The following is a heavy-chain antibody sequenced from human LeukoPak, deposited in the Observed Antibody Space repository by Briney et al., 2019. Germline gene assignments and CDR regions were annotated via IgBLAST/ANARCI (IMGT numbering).Heavy chain of an antibody. Sequence: PGGSLRLSCAVSGFTVSSNYMSWVRQAPGKGLEWVSIIYAGGNTYFTDAVKGRFIISRDNSKNTVYLQMNSLRAEDTAVYYYAREDGSSSYFDYWGQGALVTVSS. V-gene: IGHV3-66*01. D-gene: IGHD6-13*01. CDR3: AREDGSSSYFDY. CDR1: GFTVSSNY. CDR2: IYAGGNT. J-gene: IGHJ4*02.